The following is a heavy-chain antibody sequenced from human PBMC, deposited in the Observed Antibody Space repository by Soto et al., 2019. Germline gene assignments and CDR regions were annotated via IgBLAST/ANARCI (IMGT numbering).Heavy chain of an antibody. CDR3: AIDGATTGHWDY. J-gene: IGHJ4*02. D-gene: IGHD1-26*01. V-gene: IGHV3-48*02. CDR1: GFTFSTFS. CDR2: ISVSSSTI. Sequence: EVQLVESGGDLVQPGGSLRLSCADSGFTFSTFSMNWVRQAPGKGLEWISYISVSSSTIHYADSVKGRFTISRDNAKSSLYLQMDSLRDEDTAVYYCAIDGATTGHWDYWGQGTLVTVSS.